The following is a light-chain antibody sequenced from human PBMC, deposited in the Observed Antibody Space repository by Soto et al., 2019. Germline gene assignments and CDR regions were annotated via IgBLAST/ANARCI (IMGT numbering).Light chain of an antibody. CDR2: DAS. Sequence: EMVMTQSPGTLSVSPGERATLSCRASQSIRNYLAWYQQKPGQAPRLLIYDASNRATGIPARFSGSGSGTEFTLTISSLQSEDSAVYFCQQYANWPKTFGQGTKVDI. V-gene: IGKV3D-15*01. CDR1: QSIRNY. CDR3: QQYANWPKT. J-gene: IGKJ1*01.